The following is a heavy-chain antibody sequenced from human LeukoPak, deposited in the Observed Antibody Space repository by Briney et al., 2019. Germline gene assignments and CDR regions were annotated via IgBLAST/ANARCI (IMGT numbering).Heavy chain of an antibody. D-gene: IGHD5-18*01. V-gene: IGHV4-34*01. Sequence: SETLSLTCAVYGGSFSGYYWSWIRQPPGKGLEWIGEINHSGSTNYNPSLKSRVTISVDTSKNQFSLKLSSVTAADTAVYYCAGGYSYGSTYYYMDVWGKGTTVTISS. CDR2: INHSGST. CDR3: AGGYSYGSTYYYMDV. CDR1: GGSFSGYY. J-gene: IGHJ6*03.